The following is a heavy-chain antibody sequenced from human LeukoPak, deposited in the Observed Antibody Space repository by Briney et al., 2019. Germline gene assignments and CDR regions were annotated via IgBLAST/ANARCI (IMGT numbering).Heavy chain of an antibody. CDR1: GGSISSSSYY. CDR3: ASGGLVYSSSNQFDY. Sequence: SETLSLTCTVSGGSISSSSYYWGWIRQPPGKGLEWIGSIYYSGSTYYNPSLKSRVTISVDTSKNQFSLKLSSVTAADTAVYYCASGGLVYSSSNQFDYWGQGTLVTVSS. J-gene: IGHJ4*02. D-gene: IGHD6-6*01. V-gene: IGHV4-39*07. CDR2: IYYSGST.